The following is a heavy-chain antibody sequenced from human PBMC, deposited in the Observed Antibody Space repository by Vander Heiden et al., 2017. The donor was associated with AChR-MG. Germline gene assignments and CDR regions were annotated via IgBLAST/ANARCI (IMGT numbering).Heavy chain of an antibody. CDR3: ATARPAVLYGMDA. J-gene: IGHJ6*02. V-gene: IGHV1-24*01. D-gene: IGHD6-13*01. Sequence: QVQVVQSGAEVKKPGASVKVSCKVSGSTLTELPMHWGRQAPGKGLEWMGGYDPEDNKIVYAQNFKGRVTVTEDTSTGTAYMELSSLRSEDTAVYYCATARPAVLYGMDAWGQGTTVTVSS. CDR2: YDPEDNKI. CDR1: GSTLTELP.